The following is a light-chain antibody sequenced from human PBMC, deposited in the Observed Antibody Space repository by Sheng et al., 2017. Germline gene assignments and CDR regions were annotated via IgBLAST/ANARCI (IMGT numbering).Light chain of an antibody. CDR2: GAS. CDR1: QDISNS. CDR3: QQYDNSPYT. J-gene: IGKJ2*01. V-gene: IGKV1-33*01. Sequence: DIQMTQSPSSLSASVGDRVTITCLASQDISNSLNWYQQKRGKAPKLLIYGASNLETGVQSTFSGSGSGTDFTLTISSLQPEDVATYYCQQYDNSPYTFGQGTKLEI.